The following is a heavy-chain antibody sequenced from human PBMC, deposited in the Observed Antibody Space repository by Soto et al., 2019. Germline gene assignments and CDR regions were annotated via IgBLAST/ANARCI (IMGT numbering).Heavy chain of an antibody. D-gene: IGHD2-8*01. Sequence: PSETLSLTCTVSGGSISSYYWSWIRQPPGKGLEWIGYIYYSGSTNYNPSLKSRVTISVDTSKNQFSLKLSSVTAADTAVYYCASSVCCTNGVLCYFDYWGQGTLVTVSS. CDR1: GGSISSYY. CDR3: ASSVCCTNGVLCYFDY. J-gene: IGHJ4*02. CDR2: IYYSGST. V-gene: IGHV4-59*08.